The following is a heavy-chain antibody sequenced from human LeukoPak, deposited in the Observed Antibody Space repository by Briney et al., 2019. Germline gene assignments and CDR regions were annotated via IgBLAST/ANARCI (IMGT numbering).Heavy chain of an antibody. Sequence: SETLSLTCTVSGGSISSGDYYWSWIRQPPGKGLEWIGYIYYSGSTYYNPSLKSRVTISVDTSKNQFSLKLSSVTAADTAVYYCATGRLVGATHFDYWGQGTLVTVSS. J-gene: IGHJ4*02. D-gene: IGHD1-26*01. CDR3: ATGRLVGATHFDY. V-gene: IGHV4-30-4*08. CDR1: GGSISSGDYY. CDR2: IYYSGST.